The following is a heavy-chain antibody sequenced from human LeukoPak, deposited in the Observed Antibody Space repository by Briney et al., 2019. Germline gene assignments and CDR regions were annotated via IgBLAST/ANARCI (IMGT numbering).Heavy chain of an antibody. V-gene: IGHV4-39*01. CDR3: ARGPRITIFGVVKTWIDY. D-gene: IGHD3-3*01. Sequence: SETLSLTCTVSGGSISSSSYYWGWIRQPPGKGLEWIGSIYYSGSTYYNPSLKSRVTISVDTSKNQFSLKLSSVTAADTAVYYCARGPRITIFGVVKTWIDYWGQGTLVTVSS. J-gene: IGHJ4*02. CDR2: IYYSGST. CDR1: GGSISSSSYY.